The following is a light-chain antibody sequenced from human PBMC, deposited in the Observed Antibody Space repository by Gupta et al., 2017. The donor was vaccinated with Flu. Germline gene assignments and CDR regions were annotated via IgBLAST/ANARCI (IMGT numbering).Light chain of an antibody. V-gene: IGKV1-9*01. J-gene: IGKJ1*01. Sequence: GERVIITCRASQGIRSYLAWFQQKPGKAPKLLIFAASTLQSGVPSRFSGSGSGTDFTLTITSLQPEDFATYYCQQLNSYPRTFGQGTKVEIK. CDR2: AAS. CDR1: QGIRSY. CDR3: QQLNSYPRT.